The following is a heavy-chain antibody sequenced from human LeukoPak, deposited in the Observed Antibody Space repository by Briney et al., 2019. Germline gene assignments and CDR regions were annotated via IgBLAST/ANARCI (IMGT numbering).Heavy chain of an antibody. D-gene: IGHD4-23*01. CDR1: GGSISSSDYY. CDR2: IYYSGNT. Sequence: SETLFLTCTVSGGSISSSDYYWAWIRQPPGTGLEWIGSIYYSGNTYYNPSIKSRITISVDTSKNQFSLKLNSVTAADTAVYYCARNPMIRRGGNFDIWGQGTMVTVSS. J-gene: IGHJ3*02. CDR3: ARNPMIRRGGNFDI. V-gene: IGHV4-39*01.